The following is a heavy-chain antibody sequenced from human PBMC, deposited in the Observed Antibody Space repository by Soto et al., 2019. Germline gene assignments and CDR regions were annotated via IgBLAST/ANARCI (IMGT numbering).Heavy chain of an antibody. CDR1: GGTFSSYT. CDR2: IIPIPGIA. CDR3: ARGTGGNWAAFDI. J-gene: IGHJ3*02. V-gene: IGHV1-69*02. Sequence: SVKVSCKASGGTFSSYTINWVRQAPGQGLEWMGRIIPIPGIANYAQKFQGRVTITADKSTSTAYMELSSLRSEETAVYYCARGTGGNWAAFDIWGQGTMVNVS. D-gene: IGHD2-15*01.